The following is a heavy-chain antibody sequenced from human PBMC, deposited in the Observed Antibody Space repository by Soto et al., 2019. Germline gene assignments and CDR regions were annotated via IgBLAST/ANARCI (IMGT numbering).Heavy chain of an antibody. V-gene: IGHV4-39*01. CDR2: IYYSGST. CDR1: GGSISSSSYY. J-gene: IGHJ5*02. CDR3: ARHLLWFGESRLNNWFDP. D-gene: IGHD3-10*01. Sequence: SETLSLTCTVSGGSISSSSYYWGWIRQPPGKGLEWIGSIYYSGSTYYKPSLKSRVTISVDTSKKQLSQKLSTVTAADTAVYYCARHLLWFGESRLNNWFDPWGQGTLVTVS.